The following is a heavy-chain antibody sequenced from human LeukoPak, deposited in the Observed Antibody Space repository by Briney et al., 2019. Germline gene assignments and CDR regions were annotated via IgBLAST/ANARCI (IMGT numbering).Heavy chain of an antibody. V-gene: IGHV4-39*07. D-gene: IGHD3-9*01. CDR2: IYYSGST. Sequence: SGTLSLTCTVSGGSISSSSYYWGWLRQRPGKGLEWIGSIYYSGSTYYNPSLKSRVTISVDTSKNQFSLKLSSVTAADTAVYYCNTYYDILTGYYPVVDYWGQGTLVTVSS. CDR1: GGSISSSSYY. J-gene: IGHJ4*02. CDR3: NTYYDILTGYYPVVDY.